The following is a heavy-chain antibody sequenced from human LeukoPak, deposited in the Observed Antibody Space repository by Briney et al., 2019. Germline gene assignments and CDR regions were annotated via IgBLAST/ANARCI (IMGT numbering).Heavy chain of an antibody. CDR3: ARKAHGGRVWGSSRTGDAFDI. D-gene: IGHD3-16*02. CDR1: GFTFSSYE. CDR2: IKQDINEK. J-gene: IGHJ3*02. V-gene: IGHV3-7*01. Sequence: PGGSLRLSCAASGFTFSSYEMNWVRQAPGKGLEWVANIKQDINEKYYVDSVKGRFTISRDNAKNSLYLQMNSLRAEDTAVYYCARKAHGGRVWGSSRTGDAFDIWGQGTMVTVSS.